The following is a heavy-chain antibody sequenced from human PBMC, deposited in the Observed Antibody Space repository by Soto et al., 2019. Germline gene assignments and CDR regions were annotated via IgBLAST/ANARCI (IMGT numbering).Heavy chain of an antibody. J-gene: IGHJ5*01. Sequence: EVQLMESGGGLVQPGESLRLSCVVSGLSLSGYALSWVRQAPGKGLEWVSAVSGSGGTTYYADSVKGRFTISRDNSKNTLYLQMNGLTVEDTAKYFCAKDGRRVGPTLNWLDSWGQGTQVTVTS. V-gene: IGHV3-23*01. CDR3: AKDGRRVGPTLNWLDS. CDR1: GLSLSGYA. CDR2: VSGSGGTT. D-gene: IGHD1-26*01.